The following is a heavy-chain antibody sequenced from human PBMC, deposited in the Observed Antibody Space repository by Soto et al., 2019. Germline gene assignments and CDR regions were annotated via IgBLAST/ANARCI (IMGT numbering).Heavy chain of an antibody. J-gene: IGHJ6*02. CDR1: GVSISQYY. D-gene: IGHD2-15*01. CDR3: ARGAYCSYASCWNNGMDV. V-gene: IGHV4-59*01. CDR2: IYYSGST. Sequence: SETLSLTCTVSGVSISQYYWNWIRQPPGKGLEWIGNIYYSGSTNYNPSLKSRVTISVDTSKNQFSLNLYSVTAADTAQYFCARGAYCSYASCWNNGMDVWGPGTTVTVSS.